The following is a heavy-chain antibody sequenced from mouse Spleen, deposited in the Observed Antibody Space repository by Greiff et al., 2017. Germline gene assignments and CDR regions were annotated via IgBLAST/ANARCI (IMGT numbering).Heavy chain of an antibody. CDR2: IDPENGNT. Sequence: EVHLVESGAELVRPGALVKLSCKASGFNIKDYYMHWVKQRPEQGLEWIGWIDPENGNTIYDPKFQGKASVTADTSSNTAYLQLSSLTSEDTAVYYCALYGNLGAMDYWGQGTSVTVSS. D-gene: IGHD2-1*01. CDR3: ALYGNLGAMDY. V-gene: IGHV14-1*02. CDR1: GFNIKDYY. J-gene: IGHJ4*01.